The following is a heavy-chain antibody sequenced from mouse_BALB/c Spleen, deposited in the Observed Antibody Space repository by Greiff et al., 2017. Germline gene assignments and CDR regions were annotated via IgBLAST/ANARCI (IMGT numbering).Heavy chain of an antibody. CDR1: GFTFSSFG. Sequence: EVNVVESGGGLVQPGGSRKLSCAASGFTFSSFGMHWVRQAPEKGLEWVAYISSGSSTIYYADTVKGRFTISRDNPKNTLFLQMTSLRSEDTAMYYCARYGYGNYVGYAMDYWGQGTSVTVSS. J-gene: IGHJ4*01. D-gene: IGHD2-1*01. CDR3: ARYGYGNYVGYAMDY. V-gene: IGHV5-17*02. CDR2: ISSGSSTI.